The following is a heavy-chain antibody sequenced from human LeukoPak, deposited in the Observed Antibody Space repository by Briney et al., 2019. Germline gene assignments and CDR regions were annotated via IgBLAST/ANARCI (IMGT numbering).Heavy chain of an antibody. CDR2: TSYDGGSK. CDR3: ARDFRYGYHFDY. V-gene: IGHV3-30-3*01. Sequence: GGSLRLSCAASGFTFSTYSMHWVRQTPGKGPEWVAVTSYDGGSKYYADSAKGRFTISRDNSKNTLFLQMNSLRAEDTAMYCCARDFRYGYHFDYWGQGTLVTVSS. J-gene: IGHJ4*02. D-gene: IGHD5-18*01. CDR1: GFTFSTYS.